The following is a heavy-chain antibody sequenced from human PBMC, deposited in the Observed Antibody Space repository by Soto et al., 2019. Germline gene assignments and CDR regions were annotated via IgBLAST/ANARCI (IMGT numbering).Heavy chain of an antibody. CDR1: GGSISSYY. D-gene: IGHD3-22*01. V-gene: IGHV4-59*01. CDR3: AIPNYYDSSGYAFDI. J-gene: IGHJ3*02. CDR2: IYYSGST. Sequence: QVQLQESGPGLVKPSETLSLTCTVSGGSISSYYWSWIRQPPGKGLEWIGYIYYSGSTNYNPSLKSRVTISVDTSKNQFSLKLSSVTAADTAVYYCAIPNYYDSSGYAFDIWGQGTMVTVSS.